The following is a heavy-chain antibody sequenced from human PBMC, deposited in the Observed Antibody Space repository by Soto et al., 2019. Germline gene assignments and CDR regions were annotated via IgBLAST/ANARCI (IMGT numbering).Heavy chain of an antibody. J-gene: IGHJ3*02. Sequence: VKVSCKVSGYTLTELSMHWVRQAPGKGLEWMGGFDPEDGETIYAQKFQGRVTMTEDTSTDTAYMELSSLRSEDTAVYYCATSYYYDSSGSPGGGAFDIWGQGTMVTVSS. V-gene: IGHV1-24*01. CDR3: ATSYYYDSSGSPGGGAFDI. CDR2: FDPEDGET. CDR1: GYTLTELS. D-gene: IGHD3-22*01.